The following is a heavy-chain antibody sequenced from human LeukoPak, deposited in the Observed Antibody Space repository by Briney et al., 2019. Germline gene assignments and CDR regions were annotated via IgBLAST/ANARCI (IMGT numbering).Heavy chain of an antibody. Sequence: GGSLRLSCVASGFAFSKYAMHWVRQAPGKGLEWLTFIRHDGSFKEYADSVKGRFTISRDNSKNALYLQMNSLTSEDTAVYYCARDGTYDSSIDYWGQGTLVTVSS. CDR1: GFAFSKYA. J-gene: IGHJ4*02. CDR2: IRHDGSFK. CDR3: ARDGTYDSSIDY. D-gene: IGHD3-22*01. V-gene: IGHV3-30*02.